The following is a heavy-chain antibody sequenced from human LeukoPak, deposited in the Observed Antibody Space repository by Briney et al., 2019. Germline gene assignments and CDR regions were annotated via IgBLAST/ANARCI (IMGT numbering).Heavy chain of an antibody. CDR1: GYTFTGYY. D-gene: IGHD4-11*01. J-gene: IGHJ4*02. CDR2: INPNSGGT. Sequence: ASVKVSCTASGYTFTGYYMHWVRQAPGQGLEWMGWINPNSGGTNYAQKFQGRVTMTRDTSISTAYMELSRLTSDDTAVYYCAKDAIVRDYSNSDYWGQGTLVTVSS. CDR3: AKDAIVRDYSNSDY. V-gene: IGHV1-2*02.